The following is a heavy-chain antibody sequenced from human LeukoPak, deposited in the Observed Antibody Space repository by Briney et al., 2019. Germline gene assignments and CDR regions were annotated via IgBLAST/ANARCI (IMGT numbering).Heavy chain of an antibody. V-gene: IGHV1-18*01. CDR3: ARDLVVRVSHYYYYGMDV. CDR2: ISAYNGNT. D-gene: IGHD3-16*02. J-gene: IGHJ6*02. CDR1: GYTFTSYG. Sequence: ASVKVSCKAPGYTFTSYGISWVRQAPGQGLEWMGWISAYNGNTNYAQKLQGRVTMTTDTSTSTAYMELRSLRSDDTAVYYCARDLVVRVSHYYYYGMDVWGQGTTVTVSS.